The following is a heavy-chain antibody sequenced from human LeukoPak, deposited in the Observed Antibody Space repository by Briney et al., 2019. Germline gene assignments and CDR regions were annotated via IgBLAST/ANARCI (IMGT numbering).Heavy chain of an antibody. Sequence: SETLSLTCTVSGGSISSYYWSWIRQPPGQGLEWIAYIYSNGYTNYNPSLKSRVTISVDTSKNQFSLKVTSVTAADSAVYYCAKRQGPDSGSYDYFDPWGQGTLVIVSS. D-gene: IGHD1-26*01. J-gene: IGHJ5*02. CDR2: IYSNGYT. V-gene: IGHV4-4*09. CDR1: GGSISSYY. CDR3: AKRQGPDSGSYDYFDP.